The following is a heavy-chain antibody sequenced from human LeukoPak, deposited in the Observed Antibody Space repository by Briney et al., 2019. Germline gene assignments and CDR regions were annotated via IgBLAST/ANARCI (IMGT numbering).Heavy chain of an antibody. CDR2: INPNSGGT. CDR3: AREASYDILTGSIDYYGMDV. V-gene: IGHV1-2*02. Sequence: ASVKVSCKASGYTFTGYCMHWVRQAPGQGLEWMGWINPNSGGTNYAQKFQGRVTMTRDTSISTAYMELSRLRSDDTAVYYCAREASYDILTGSIDYYGMDVWGQGTTVTVSS. D-gene: IGHD3-9*01. J-gene: IGHJ6*02. CDR1: GYTFTGYC.